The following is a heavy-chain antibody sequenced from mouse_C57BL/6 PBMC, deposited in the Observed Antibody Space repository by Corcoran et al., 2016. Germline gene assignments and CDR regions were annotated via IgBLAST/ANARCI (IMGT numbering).Heavy chain of an antibody. D-gene: IGHD4-1*01. Sequence: QIQLVQSGPELEKPGETVKISCTASGYTFTEYPMHWVKQAPGKGFKWMGMIYTDTGEPTYAEEFKGLIAFSLATSASTAYLQINNLQNEDTAHYFCVKRTGTNYWCQGTTLTASS. CDR1: GYTFTEYP. J-gene: IGHJ2*01. V-gene: IGHV9-1*01. CDR3: VKRTGTNY. CDR2: IYTDTGEP.